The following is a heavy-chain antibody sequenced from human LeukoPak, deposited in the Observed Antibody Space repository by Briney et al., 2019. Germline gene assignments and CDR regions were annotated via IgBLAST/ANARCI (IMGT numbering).Heavy chain of an antibody. J-gene: IGHJ3*02. CDR2: ITASGTDT. Sequence: AGGSLRLSCTASGFSVSTYPMAWVRQAPGKGLQWVSTITASGTDTFYADSVKGRFTISRDNSKNTLSLQMNSLRAEDTAVYYCARDPTSSWETAFDIWGQGTMVTVSS. D-gene: IGHD1-26*01. CDR3: ARDPTSSWETAFDI. CDR1: GFSVSTYP. V-gene: IGHV3-23*01.